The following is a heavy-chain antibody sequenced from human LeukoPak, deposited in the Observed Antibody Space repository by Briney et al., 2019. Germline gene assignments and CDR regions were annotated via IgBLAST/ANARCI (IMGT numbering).Heavy chain of an antibody. CDR2: INHSGST. J-gene: IGHJ4*02. D-gene: IGHD5-18*01. Sequence: PSETLSLTCAVYGGSFSGYYWSWTRQPPGKGLEWIGEINHSGSTNYNPSLKSRVTISVDMSKNQISLKLSSVTAADTAVYYCARLCRGYSYGLGDYFDYWGQGTLVTVSS. V-gene: IGHV4-34*01. CDR1: GGSFSGYY. CDR3: ARLCRGYSYGLGDYFDY.